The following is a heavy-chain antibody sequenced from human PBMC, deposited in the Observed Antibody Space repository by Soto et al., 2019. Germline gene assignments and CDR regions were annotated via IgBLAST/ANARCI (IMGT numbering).Heavy chain of an antibody. CDR2: IYYSGST. CDR1: GGSISSYY. J-gene: IGHJ6*04. D-gene: IGHD3-10*01. V-gene: IGHV4-59*01. CDR3: ARDRGPRHPASMDV. Sequence: SETLSLTCTVSGGSISSYYWSWIRQPPGKGLEWIGYIYYSGSTNYNPSLKSRVTISVDTSKNQFSLKLSSVTAADTAVYYCARDRGPRHPASMDVWGKGTTVTVSS.